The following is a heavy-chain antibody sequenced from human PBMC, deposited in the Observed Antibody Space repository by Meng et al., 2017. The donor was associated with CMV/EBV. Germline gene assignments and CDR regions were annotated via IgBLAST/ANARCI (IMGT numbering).Heavy chain of an antibody. D-gene: IGHD2-15*01. CDR2: IRSSSGFR. Sequence: GFRLSTYSMGRVSQARGKGLDWVSSIRSSSGFRYYADSVKSRFTISRDNAKNSVYLQMNSLRAEDTAVYYCSREYCSGGSCYSLPDYWGQGTLVTVSS. CDR3: SREYCSGGSCYSLPDY. V-gene: IGHV3-21*01. CDR1: GFRLSTYS. J-gene: IGHJ4*02.